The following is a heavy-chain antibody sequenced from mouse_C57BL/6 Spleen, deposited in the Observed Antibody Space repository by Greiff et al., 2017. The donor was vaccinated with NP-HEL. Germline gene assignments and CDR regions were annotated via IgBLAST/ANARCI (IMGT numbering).Heavy chain of an antibody. CDR3: AGPGYCARHWYFDV. Sequence: QVQLQQPGAELVMPGASVKLSCKASGYTFTSYWMHWVKQRPGQGLEWIGEIDPSDSYTNYNQKFKGKSTLTVDKSSSTAYMQLSSLTSEDSAVYYGAGPGYCARHWYFDVWGTGTTVTVSS. CDR1: GYTFTSYW. V-gene: IGHV1-69*01. J-gene: IGHJ1*03. D-gene: IGHD2-14*01. CDR2: IDPSDSYT.